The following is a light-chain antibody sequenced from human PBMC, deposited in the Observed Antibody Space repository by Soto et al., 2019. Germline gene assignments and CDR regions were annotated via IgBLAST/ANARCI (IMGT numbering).Light chain of an antibody. CDR3: AAWDDSLDGRWA. Sequence: QSVLTQPPSASGTPGQRVTISCSGSSSNIGSNTVNWYQQLPGTAPRLLIYGNYQRPSGVPDRFSGSKSGTSASLAISGLQSEDEADYYCAAWDDSLDGRWAFGGGTKLTVL. V-gene: IGLV1-44*01. J-gene: IGLJ3*02. CDR1: SSNIGSNT. CDR2: GNY.